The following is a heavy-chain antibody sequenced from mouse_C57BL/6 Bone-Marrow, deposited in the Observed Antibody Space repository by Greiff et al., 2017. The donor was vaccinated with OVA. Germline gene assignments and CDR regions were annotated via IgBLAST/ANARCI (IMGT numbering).Heavy chain of an antibody. J-gene: IGHJ1*03. Sequence: QVQLKQPGAELVMPGASVKLSCKASGYTFTSYWMHWVKQRPGQGLEWIGEIDPSDSYTNYNQKFKGKSTLTVDKSSSTAYMQLSSLTSEDSAVYYCARRVTTVVAPYWYFDVWGTGTTVTVSS. D-gene: IGHD1-1*01. CDR1: GYTFTSYW. CDR3: ARRVTTVVAPYWYFDV. V-gene: IGHV1-69*01. CDR2: IDPSDSYT.